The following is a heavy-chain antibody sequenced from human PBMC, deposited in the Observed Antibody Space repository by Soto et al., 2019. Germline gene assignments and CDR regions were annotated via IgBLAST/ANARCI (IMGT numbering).Heavy chain of an antibody. CDR2: VNPNSGGT. Sequence: QVQLVQSGAEVKKPGASVKVSCKASGYTFTDYFLHWVRQAPGQGLEWMGWVNPNSGGTSYAQKFKDWVTMTRDPSINTAYLKLRRLRSDDTALYFCAREPRMTAFAMWVQGTMVTVSS. D-gene: IGHD2-15*01. J-gene: IGHJ3*02. CDR3: AREPRMTAFAM. CDR1: GYTFTDYF. V-gene: IGHV1-2*04.